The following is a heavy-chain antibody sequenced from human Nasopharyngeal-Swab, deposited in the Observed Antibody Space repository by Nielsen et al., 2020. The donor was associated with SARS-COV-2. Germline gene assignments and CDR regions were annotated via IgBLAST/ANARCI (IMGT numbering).Heavy chain of an antibody. D-gene: IGHD2-21*02. V-gene: IGHV3-21*01. CDR2: ISSSSSYI. CDR3: ARALPDTYCGGDCYYN. Sequence: LSLTCAASGFTFSSYSMNWVRQAPGKGLESVSSISSSSSYIYYADSVKGRFTISRDNAKNSLYLQMNSLRAEDTAVYYCARALPDTYCGGDCYYNWGQGTLVTVSS. J-gene: IGHJ4*02. CDR1: GFTFSSYS.